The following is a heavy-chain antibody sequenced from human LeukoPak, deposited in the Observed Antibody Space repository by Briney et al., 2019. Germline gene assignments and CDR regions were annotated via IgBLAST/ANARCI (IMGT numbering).Heavy chain of an antibody. Sequence: GSLRLPCAASGFSLSTYGVTWVRQPPGKGLEWVSGIIGTGGSTYYADSVKGRFTVSRDTSKNTLYLQMNSLRAEDTAIYYCAKDHGTAVAGFYYWGQGTLVTVSS. V-gene: IGHV3-23*01. CDR3: AKDHGTAVAGFYY. CDR1: GFSLSTYG. D-gene: IGHD6-19*01. CDR2: IIGTGGST. J-gene: IGHJ4*02.